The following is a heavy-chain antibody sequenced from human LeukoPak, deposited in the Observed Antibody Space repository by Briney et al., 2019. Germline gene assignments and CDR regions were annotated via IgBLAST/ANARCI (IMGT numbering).Heavy chain of an antibody. CDR2: INPNSGGT. J-gene: IGHJ3*02. CDR3: ARDQRWLQFYDAFDI. CDR1: GYTFTGYY. D-gene: IGHD5-24*01. Sequence: ASVKVSCKASGYTFTGYYMHWVGQAPGQGLEWMGWINPNSGGTNYAQKFQGRVTMTRDTSISTAYMELSRLRSDDTAVYYCARDQRWLQFYDAFDIWGQGTMVTVSS. V-gene: IGHV1-2*02.